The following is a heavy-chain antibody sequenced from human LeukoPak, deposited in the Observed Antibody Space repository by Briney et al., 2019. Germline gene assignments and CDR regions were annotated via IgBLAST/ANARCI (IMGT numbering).Heavy chain of an antibody. Sequence: GASVKVSCKASGGTFSSYAISWVRQAPGQRLEWMGWINAGNGNTKYSQKFQGRVTITRDTSASTAYMELSSLRSEDTAVYYCARGYYYGSGTNPPFDYWGQGTLVTVSS. D-gene: IGHD3-10*01. CDR3: ARGYYYGSGTNPPFDY. CDR1: GGTFSSYA. CDR2: INAGNGNT. J-gene: IGHJ4*02. V-gene: IGHV1-3*01.